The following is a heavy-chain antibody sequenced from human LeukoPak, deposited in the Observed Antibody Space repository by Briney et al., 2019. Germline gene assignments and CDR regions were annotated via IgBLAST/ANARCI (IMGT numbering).Heavy chain of an antibody. Sequence: GASVKVSCKASGGTFSSYAISWVRQAPGQGLEWMGGIIPIFGTANYAQKFQGRVTITADESTSTAYMELSSLRSEDTAVYYCARANDFWSGNPFDYWGQGTLVTVSS. D-gene: IGHD3-3*01. V-gene: IGHV1-69*13. J-gene: IGHJ4*02. CDR3: ARANDFWSGNPFDY. CDR1: GGTFSSYA. CDR2: IIPIFGTA.